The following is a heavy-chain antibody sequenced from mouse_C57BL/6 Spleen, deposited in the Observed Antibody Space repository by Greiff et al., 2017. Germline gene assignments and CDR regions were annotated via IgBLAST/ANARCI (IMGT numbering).Heavy chain of an antibody. CDR2: INPSNGGT. CDR1: GYTFTSYW. CDR3: ARVDDGYYVYYYAIDY. J-gene: IGHJ4*01. V-gene: IGHV1-53*01. D-gene: IGHD2-3*01. Sequence: QVQLKQPGTELVKPGASVKLSCKASGYTFTSYWMHWVKQRPGQGLEWIGNINPSNGGTNYNEKFKSKATLTVDKSSSTAYMQLSSLTSEDSAVYYYARVDDGYYVYYYAIDYWGQGTSVTVSS.